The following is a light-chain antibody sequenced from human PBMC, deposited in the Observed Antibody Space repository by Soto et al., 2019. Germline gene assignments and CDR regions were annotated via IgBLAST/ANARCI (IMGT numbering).Light chain of an antibody. Sequence: EVVLTQSPGTLSLSPGERATLSCRASQSVSNNYFAWYQQKPGQAPRLLIFGSSDRATGIPDRFSVSGSGTDFTLTISSLETEDVAVYYCQYYGSSPPYTFGQGTKLEIK. J-gene: IGKJ2*01. V-gene: IGKV3-20*01. CDR2: GSS. CDR3: QYYGSSPPYT. CDR1: QSVSNNY.